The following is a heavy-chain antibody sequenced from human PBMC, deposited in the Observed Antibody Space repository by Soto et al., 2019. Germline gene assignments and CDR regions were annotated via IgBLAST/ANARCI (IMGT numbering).Heavy chain of an antibody. Sequence: GGSLRLSCAASGFTFSSYGMHWVRQAPGKGLEYVSAISSNGGSTYYANSVKGRFTISRDNSKNTLYLQMGSLRTEDMAVYYCARVAYSSSWYFNCWGQGTLVTVSS. CDR1: GFTFSSYG. J-gene: IGHJ4*02. D-gene: IGHD6-13*01. V-gene: IGHV3-64*01. CDR3: ARVAYSSSWYFNC. CDR2: ISSNGGST.